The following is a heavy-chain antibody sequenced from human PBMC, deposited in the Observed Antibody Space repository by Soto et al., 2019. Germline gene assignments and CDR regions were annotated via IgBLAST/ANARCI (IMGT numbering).Heavy chain of an antibody. CDR3: ARSVLRFLEWLSSGYGMDV. V-gene: IGHV1-2*02. CDR2: ISAYNGGT. Sequence: SVKVSCKASGYTFTGYVIGRVRQAPGQGLEWMGWISAYNGGTNYAQKFQGRVTMTRDTSISTAYMELCRLRSDDTAVYYCARSVLRFLEWLSSGYGMDVWGQGTTDTVSS. D-gene: IGHD3-3*01. CDR1: GYTFTGYV. J-gene: IGHJ6*02.